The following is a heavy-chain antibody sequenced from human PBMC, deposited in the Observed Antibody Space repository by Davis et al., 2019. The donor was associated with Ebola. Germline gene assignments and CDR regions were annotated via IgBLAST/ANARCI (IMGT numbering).Heavy chain of an antibody. D-gene: IGHD7-27*01. CDR1: GGTFSSYA. J-gene: IGHJ4*02. Sequence: SVKVSCKASGGTFSSYAISWVRQAPGQGLEWMGRIIPILGIANYAQKFQGRVTITADKSTSTAYMELSSLRSDDTAVYYCAREAALTLGAFDYWGQGTLVTVSS. CDR2: IIPILGIA. CDR3: AREAALTLGAFDY. V-gene: IGHV1-69*04.